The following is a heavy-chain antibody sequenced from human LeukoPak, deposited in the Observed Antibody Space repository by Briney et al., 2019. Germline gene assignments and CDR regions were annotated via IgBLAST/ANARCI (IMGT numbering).Heavy chain of an antibody. J-gene: IGHJ4*02. CDR2: IYYSGTT. V-gene: IGHV4-39*01. Sequence: PSETLSLTCTVSGGSISSSSYYWGWIRQPPGKGLEWIGNIYYSGTTYYNPSLKSRLTISVDTSKNQFSLKLSSVTAADTAVYYCARFLSDTGGSYFGYWGQGSLVTVSS. CDR1: GGSISSSSYY. D-gene: IGHD5-18*01. CDR3: ARFLSDTGGSYFGY.